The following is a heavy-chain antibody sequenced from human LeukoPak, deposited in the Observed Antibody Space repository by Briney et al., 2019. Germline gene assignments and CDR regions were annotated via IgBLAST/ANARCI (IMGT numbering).Heavy chain of an antibody. V-gene: IGHV3-15*01. CDR3: ASFGSSGL. J-gene: IGHJ4*02. Sequence: GGSLRLSCVASGFTFSNSWMSWVRQTPGKGLERIGRIRSKPDGGTTDYAAPVRGRFAISRDDSKNTLYLQMDSLKTEDTAMYHCASFGSSGLWGQGTLVTVSS. D-gene: IGHD3-22*01. CDR1: GFTFSNSW. CDR2: IRSKPDGGTT.